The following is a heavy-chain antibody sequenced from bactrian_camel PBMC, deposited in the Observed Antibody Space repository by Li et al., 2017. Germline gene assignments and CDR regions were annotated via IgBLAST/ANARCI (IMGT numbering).Heavy chain of an antibody. CDR2: IYNGGGYST. D-gene: IGHD6*01. J-gene: IGHJ4*01. CDR1: GYIDAIYF. CDR3: AARGGACGSWFRDPPNNY. V-gene: IGHV3S40*01. Sequence: VQLVESGGGSVQTGGSLRLSCVASGYIDAIYFVTWFRQTPGKEREGVAAIYNGGGYSTYYPDSVKGRFTISQDKAKNTVYLQMNSLKPEDTAMYYCAARGGACGSWFRDPPNNYWGQGTQVTVS.